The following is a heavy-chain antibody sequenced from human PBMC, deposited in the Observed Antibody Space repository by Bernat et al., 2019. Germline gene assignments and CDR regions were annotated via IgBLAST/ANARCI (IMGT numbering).Heavy chain of an antibody. D-gene: IGHD6-13*01. CDR2: ISSSSTYI. CDR1: GFTFSSSS. V-gene: IGHV3-21*05. Sequence: EVQLVESGGGLVKPGGSLRLSCAASGFTFSSSSMNWVRQAPGKGLEWVSYISSSSTYIHYADSVKGRLTISRDNAKNSLYLQMNSLRSEDTAVYYCARHWGSSLDDAFDIWGQGTMVTVSS. J-gene: IGHJ3*02. CDR3: ARHWGSSLDDAFDI.